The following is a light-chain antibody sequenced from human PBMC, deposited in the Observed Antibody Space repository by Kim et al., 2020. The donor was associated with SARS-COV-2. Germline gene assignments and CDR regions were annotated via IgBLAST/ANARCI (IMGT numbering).Light chain of an antibody. CDR1: QSISNK. Sequence: PGKKVHLSCRASQSISNKLAWYQQKPSQAPRILIYGASTRATGIPARFSGSGSGKEFTLDISSLQSEDCAVYYCQQYYNWPPVTFGGGTKVDIK. V-gene: IGKV3-15*01. CDR3: QQYYNWPPVT. CDR2: GAS. J-gene: IGKJ4*01.